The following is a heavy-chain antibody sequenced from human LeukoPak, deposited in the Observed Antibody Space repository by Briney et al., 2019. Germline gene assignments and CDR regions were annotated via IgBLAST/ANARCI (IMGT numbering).Heavy chain of an antibody. CDR1: GFTFSNYG. Sequence: PGGSLRLSCAASGFTFSNYGMHWVRQAPGKGLEWVSYISSSSSTIYYADSVKGRFTISRDNAKNSLYLQMNSLRADDTGLYYCAKGHYYDSNGYGYYFDYWGQGTLVTVSS. D-gene: IGHD3-22*01. CDR3: AKGHYYDSNGYGYYFDY. CDR2: ISSSSSTI. V-gene: IGHV3-48*01. J-gene: IGHJ4*02.